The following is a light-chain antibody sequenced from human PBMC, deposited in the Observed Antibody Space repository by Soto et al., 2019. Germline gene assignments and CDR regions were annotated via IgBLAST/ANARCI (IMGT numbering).Light chain of an antibody. Sequence: ALQMTQSPSSLSASVGDRVTITCRASQGIRNDLDWYQQKPGKAPKILIYAASSLQSGVPSRFSGSGSGTDFTLTISSLQPEDFATYYCLQDYYYPRTFGQGTKVEIK. CDR2: AAS. CDR3: LQDYYYPRT. V-gene: IGKV1-6*01. J-gene: IGKJ1*01. CDR1: QGIRND.